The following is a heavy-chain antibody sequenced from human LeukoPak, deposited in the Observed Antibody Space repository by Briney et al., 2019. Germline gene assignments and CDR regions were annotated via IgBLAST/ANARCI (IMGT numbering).Heavy chain of an antibody. CDR1: GFTFSSYA. CDR2: IWYDGSNE. CDR3: ARPYCSRTDCYADAFDV. V-gene: IGHV3-33*01. D-gene: IGHD2-2*01. Sequence: PGRSLRPSCAASGFTFSSYAMHWVRQAPGKGLEWVAVIWYDGSNENYGDSVKGRFTISRDNSKNTLYLQMSSLRAEDTAVYYCARPYCSRTDCYADAFDVWGQGTMVTVSS. J-gene: IGHJ3*01.